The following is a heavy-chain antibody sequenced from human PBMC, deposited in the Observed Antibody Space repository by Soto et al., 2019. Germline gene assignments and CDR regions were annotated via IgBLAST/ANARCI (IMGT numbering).Heavy chain of an antibody. CDR1: GYTSTSYY. D-gene: IGHD1-20*01. V-gene: IGHV1-46*01. CDR3: ARPYNWNDQGPFSFDY. Sequence: ASVKVSCKASGYTSTSYYMHWVRQAPGQGLEWMGIINPSGGSTSYAQKFQGRVTMTRDTSTSTVYMELSSLRSEDTAVYYCARPYNWNDQGPFSFDYWGQGTLVTVS. CDR2: INPSGGST. J-gene: IGHJ4*02.